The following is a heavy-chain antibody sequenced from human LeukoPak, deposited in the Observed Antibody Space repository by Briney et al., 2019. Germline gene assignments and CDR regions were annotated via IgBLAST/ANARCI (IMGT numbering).Heavy chain of an antibody. Sequence: QPGGSLRLSCAASGFTCSGSAMRWVRQAPGKGLEWVARISSKANSYATAYAASVKGRFTISRDDSKNTAYLQMNSLKTEDTAVYYCTRHYGTVIAAAASLFDYWGQGTLVTVSS. V-gene: IGHV3-73*01. CDR2: ISSKANSYAT. CDR1: GFTCSGSA. D-gene: IGHD6-13*01. CDR3: TRHYGTVIAAAASLFDY. J-gene: IGHJ4*02.